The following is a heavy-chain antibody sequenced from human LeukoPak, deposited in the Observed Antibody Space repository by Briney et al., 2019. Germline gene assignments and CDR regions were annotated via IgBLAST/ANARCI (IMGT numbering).Heavy chain of an antibody. V-gene: IGHV3-23*01. J-gene: IGHJ3*02. CDR2: ISGSGGST. Sequence: GGSLRLSCAASGFTFSSYAMSWVRQAPGKGLEWVSAISGSGGSTYYADSVKGRFTISRDNSKNTLYLQMNSLRAEDTAVYYCAKDRVFVVVVDAEINDAFDIWGQGTMVTVSS. CDR1: GFTFSSYA. D-gene: IGHD2-15*01. CDR3: AKDRVFVVVVDAEINDAFDI.